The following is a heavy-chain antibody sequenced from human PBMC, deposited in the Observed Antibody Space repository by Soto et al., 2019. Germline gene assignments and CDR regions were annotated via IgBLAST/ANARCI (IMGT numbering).Heavy chain of an antibody. D-gene: IGHD2-2*01. J-gene: IGHJ5*02. CDR3: ARELLPAARWFDP. CDR2: IYYGGST. Sequence: SETLSLTCTVSGGSISSSSYYWGWIRQPPGKGLEWIGSIYYGGSTYYNPSLKSRVTISVDTSKNQFSLKLSSVTAADTAVYYCARELLPAARWFDPWGQGTLVTVSS. V-gene: IGHV4-39*07. CDR1: GGSISSSSYY.